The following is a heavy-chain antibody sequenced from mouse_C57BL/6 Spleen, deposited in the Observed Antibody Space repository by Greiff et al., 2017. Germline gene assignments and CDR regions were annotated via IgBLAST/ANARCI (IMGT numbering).Heavy chain of an antibody. J-gene: IGHJ1*03. V-gene: IGHV1-26*01. CDR1: GYTFTDYY. CDR2: INPNNGGT. CDR3: AREDYYGSSGWYFDV. Sequence: EVQLQQSGPELVKPGASVKISCKASGYTFTDYYMNWVKQSHGKSLEWIGDINPNNGGTSYNQKFKGKATLTVDKSSSTAYMELRSLTSEDSAVYYCAREDYYGSSGWYFDVWGTGTTVIVSS. D-gene: IGHD1-1*01.